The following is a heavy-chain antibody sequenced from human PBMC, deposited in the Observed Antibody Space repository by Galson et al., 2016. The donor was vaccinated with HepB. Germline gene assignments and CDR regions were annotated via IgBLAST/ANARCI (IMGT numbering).Heavy chain of an antibody. D-gene: IGHD2-15*01. V-gene: IGHV5-10-1*01. J-gene: IGHJ6*03. CDR3: ARRSGVAATDYYYYYMDV. CDR1: GYSFTTYW. Sequence: QSGAEVKKPGESLRISCEGSGYSFTTYWISWVRRMPGKGLEWMGTIDPSDSYTNYSPSFQGHVTISADKSISTAYLQWSSLKASDTAMYYCARRSGVAATDYYYYYMDVWGKGTTVTVSS. CDR2: IDPSDSYT.